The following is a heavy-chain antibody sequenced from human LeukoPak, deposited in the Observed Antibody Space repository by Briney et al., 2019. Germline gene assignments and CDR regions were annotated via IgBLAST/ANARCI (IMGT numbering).Heavy chain of an antibody. J-gene: IGHJ4*02. CDR1: GGTFSSYA. D-gene: IGHD2-2*01. Sequence: GSSVKVSCEASGGTFSSYAISWVRQAPGQGLEWMGGIIPIFGTANYAQKFQGRVTITADESTSTAYMELSSLRSEDTAVYYCARDGGYCSSTSCFHFDYWGQGTLVTVSS. CDR3: ARDGGYCSSTSCFHFDY. CDR2: IIPIFGTA. V-gene: IGHV1-69*01.